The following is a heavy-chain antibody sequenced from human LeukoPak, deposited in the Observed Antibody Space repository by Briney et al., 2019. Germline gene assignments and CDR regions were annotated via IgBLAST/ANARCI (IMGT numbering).Heavy chain of an antibody. Sequence: GRSLRLSCAASGYTSEECAVHWVPAAPEGGREWVSDISWRRVGIGYSDAVEGLFTISTDTTNNSLYLQMNSLRAENTVLYYSAKILSSGWRNDAFDIWGQGTMVTVSS. D-gene: IGHD6-19*01. CDR1: GYTSEECA. CDR3: AKILSSGWRNDAFDI. CDR2: ISWRRVGI. V-gene: IGHV3-9*02. J-gene: IGHJ3*02.